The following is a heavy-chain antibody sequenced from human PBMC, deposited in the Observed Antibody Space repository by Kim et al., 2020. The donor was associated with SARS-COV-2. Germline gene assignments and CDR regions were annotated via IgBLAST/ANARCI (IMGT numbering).Heavy chain of an antibody. J-gene: IGHJ6*02. Sequence: GESLKISCKGSGYNFTNHWIAWVRQMPGKGLEWMGIIYPGDSDTKYSPSFKAQFTMSADKSISTADLQWSSLVASDTAIYYCARRGPEKWQRSVMDVWGQGTAVTVFS. CDR1: GYNFTNHW. D-gene: IGHD1-26*01. CDR2: IYPGDSDT. V-gene: IGHV5-51*01. CDR3: ARRGPEKWQRSVMDV.